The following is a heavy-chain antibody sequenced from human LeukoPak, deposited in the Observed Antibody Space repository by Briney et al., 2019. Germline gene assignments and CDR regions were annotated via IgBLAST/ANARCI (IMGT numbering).Heavy chain of an antibody. J-gene: IGHJ6*03. CDR1: GGTFSSYA. Sequence: GSSVKVSCKASGGTFSSYAISWVRQAPGQGLEWVGGIIPIFGTANYAQKFQGRVTITADESTSTAYMELSSLRSEDTAVYYCAGNVYGAGYYYYYMDVWGKGTTVTVSS. D-gene: IGHD4-17*01. CDR2: IIPIFGTA. CDR3: AGNVYGAGYYYYYMDV. V-gene: IGHV1-69*01.